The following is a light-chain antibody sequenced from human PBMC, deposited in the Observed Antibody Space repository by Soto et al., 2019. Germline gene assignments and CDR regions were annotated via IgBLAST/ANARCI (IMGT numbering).Light chain of an antibody. J-gene: IGKJ1*01. CDR1: QSINSW. CDR2: KAS. Sequence: DIQMTQSPSTLSASVGERVTITCRASQSINSWLAWYQQKPGKAPKLLIYKASSLESGVPSRFSGSGSGTEFNLTISSLQPDDFATYYCQQYESYSGTFGQGTKVEIK. V-gene: IGKV1-5*03. CDR3: QQYESYSGT.